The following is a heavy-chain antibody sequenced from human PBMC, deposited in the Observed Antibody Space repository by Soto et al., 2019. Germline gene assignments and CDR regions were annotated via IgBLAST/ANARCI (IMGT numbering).Heavy chain of an antibody. CDR1: GFTFSSYA. V-gene: IGHV3-23*01. CDR2: ISGSGGST. CDR3: AKGHNGQGYYGSGSYYPN. Sequence: GGSLRLSCAASGFTFSSYAMSWVRQAPGKGLEWVSAISGSGGSTYYADSVKGRFTISRDNSKNTLYLQMNSLRAEDAAVYYCAKGHNGQGYYGSGSYYPNWGQGTLVTVSS. J-gene: IGHJ4*02. D-gene: IGHD3-10*01.